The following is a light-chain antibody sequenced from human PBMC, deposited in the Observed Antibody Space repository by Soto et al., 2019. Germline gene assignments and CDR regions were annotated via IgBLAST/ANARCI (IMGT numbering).Light chain of an antibody. J-gene: IGKJ1*01. CDR3: QQRSGWRT. Sequence: EVVLAQTADTLSLSTGKRTTLSCRASQSVSGFLAWFQQKPGQAPRLLIYDASKRATGIPARFSGSGFGTDYTLTISCLVPEDFAVCYCQQRSGWRTFGEGTKVDIK. V-gene: IGKV3-11*01. CDR2: DAS. CDR1: QSVSGF.